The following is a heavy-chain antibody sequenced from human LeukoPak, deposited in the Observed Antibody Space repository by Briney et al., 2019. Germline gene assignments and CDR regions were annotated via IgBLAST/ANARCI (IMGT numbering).Heavy chain of an antibody. Sequence: GGSLRLSCAASGFTFDDYAMHWVRQAPGKGLEWVSGISWNSGSIGYADSVKGRFTISRDNAKNSLYLQMNSLRADDMALYYCAKVGVSSSWDYLDYWGQGTLVTVSS. D-gene: IGHD6-13*01. V-gene: IGHV3-9*03. CDR2: ISWNSGSI. CDR1: GFTFDDYA. CDR3: AKVGVSSSWDYLDY. J-gene: IGHJ4*02.